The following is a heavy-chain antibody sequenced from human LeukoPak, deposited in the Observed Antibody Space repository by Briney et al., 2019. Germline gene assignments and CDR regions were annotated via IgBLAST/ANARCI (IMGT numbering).Heavy chain of an antibody. CDR2: ISASGSHI. CDR1: GFTFSRYS. D-gene: IGHD2-15*01. J-gene: IGHJ4*02. Sequence: GGSLRLSCAASGFTFSRYSMNWVRQPPGKGLEWVSSISASGSHIYYADSVKGRFSISRDSARNSVYVQMSSLRAEHTAVYYCARGPQFCSGGSCFGYYFDYWGQGALVTVSS. CDR3: ARGPQFCSGGSCFGYYFDY. V-gene: IGHV3-21*01.